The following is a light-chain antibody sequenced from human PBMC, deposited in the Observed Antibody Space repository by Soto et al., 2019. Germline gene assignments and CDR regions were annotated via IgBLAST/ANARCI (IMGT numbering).Light chain of an antibody. CDR3: SSYAGSRWV. CDR2: EVD. J-gene: IGLJ3*02. V-gene: IGLV2-23*02. Sequence: QSALTQPASVSGSPGQSITISCSGTTSDVGIYNLVSWYQQHPGKAPKLVIYEVDKRPSGVSNRFSGSRSGNTASLTISGLQSEDEADYCCSSYAGSRWVFGGGTKLPVL. CDR1: TSDVGIYNL.